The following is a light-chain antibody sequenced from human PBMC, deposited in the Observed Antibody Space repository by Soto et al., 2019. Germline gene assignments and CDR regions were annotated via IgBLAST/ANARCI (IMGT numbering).Light chain of an antibody. J-gene: IGLJ1*01. CDR1: SSDIGPYNY. CDR2: EVT. Sequence: QSVLTQPTSVSGSPGQSITISCIGTSSDIGPYNYVSWYQQHPDKAPKLILYEVTNRPSGASDRFSGSKSGNAAFLTISGLQAEDEAEYYCSSYSSSATPYVFGTGTKVTVL. CDR3: SSYSSSATPYV. V-gene: IGLV2-14*01.